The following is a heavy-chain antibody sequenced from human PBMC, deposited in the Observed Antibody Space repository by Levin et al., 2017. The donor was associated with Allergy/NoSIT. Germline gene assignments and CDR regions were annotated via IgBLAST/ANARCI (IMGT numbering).Heavy chain of an antibody. Sequence: GESLKISCAASGFTFSRYSMNWVRQAPGKGLEWISYISPDSTSIYYADSVKGRITISRDNAKNSLSLQMNSLRAEDAAVYYCALAGYDSSWFPFQRWGQGTLVTVSS. CDR2: ISPDSTSI. V-gene: IGHV3-48*01. J-gene: IGHJ1*01. CDR3: ALAGYDSSWFPFQR. CDR1: GFTFSRYS. D-gene: IGHD6-13*01.